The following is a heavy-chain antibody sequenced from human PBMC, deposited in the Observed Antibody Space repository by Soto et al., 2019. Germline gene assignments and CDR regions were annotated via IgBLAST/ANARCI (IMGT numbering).Heavy chain of an antibody. Sequence: QVQLVQSGAEVKKPGASVKVSCKASGYTFTSYGISWVRQAPGQGLEWMGWISAYNGNTNYAQKLQGRVTMTTDTSTSTAYMELRSLRSDDTAVYYCARVPVKPGDFWSGYPENYYYYYMDVWGKGTTVTVSS. CDR1: GYTFTSYG. J-gene: IGHJ6*03. CDR3: ARVPVKPGDFWSGYPENYYYYYMDV. CDR2: ISAYNGNT. D-gene: IGHD3-3*01. V-gene: IGHV1-18*01.